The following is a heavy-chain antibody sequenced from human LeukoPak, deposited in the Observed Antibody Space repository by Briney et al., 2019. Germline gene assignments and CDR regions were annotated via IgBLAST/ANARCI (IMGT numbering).Heavy chain of an antibody. CDR1: DDSITIYY. CDR3: ARASYSYDINGWVPFDY. D-gene: IGHD3-22*01. Sequence: PSETLSLTCTVSDDSITIYYWTWIRQPPGKGLEWIGYIDRTGSTNYNPSLNSRVTISRDTSKNHFSLELSSVTAADTAVYFCARASYSYDINGWVPFDYWGQGTLVTVSS. CDR2: IDRTGST. V-gene: IGHV4-59*01. J-gene: IGHJ4*02.